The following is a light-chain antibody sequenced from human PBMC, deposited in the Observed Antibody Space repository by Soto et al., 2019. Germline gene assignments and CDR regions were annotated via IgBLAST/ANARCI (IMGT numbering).Light chain of an antibody. V-gene: IGLV1-40*01. Sequence: QSVLTQPPSVSGAPWQRVTISCSVISPKLGAGYDVQWYRQFPGTAPKLLIYANSVRPSGVPDRFSGSKSGTSASLAITGLQAEDEADYYCQSYDSSLIVSKVFGTGTKV. CDR3: QSYDSSLIVSKV. J-gene: IGLJ1*01. CDR1: SPKLGAGYD. CDR2: ANS.